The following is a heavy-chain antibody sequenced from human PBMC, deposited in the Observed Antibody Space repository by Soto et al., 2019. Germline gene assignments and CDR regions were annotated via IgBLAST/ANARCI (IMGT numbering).Heavy chain of an antibody. J-gene: IGHJ3*02. D-gene: IGHD3-22*01. CDR2: ISPKSGGT. V-gene: IGHV1-2*02. CDR3: TRNAFYYNSSGYHDGFDI. CDR1: GDTYSDCS. Sequence: GTSAKVSCKACGDTYSDCSVHWVRQANGQGLEWMGWISPKSGGTNYAQKFQGRVTMTRDTSIFTAYMELSRLRSDDTAVYYCTRNAFYYNSSGYHDGFDIWGQGTLVTVSS.